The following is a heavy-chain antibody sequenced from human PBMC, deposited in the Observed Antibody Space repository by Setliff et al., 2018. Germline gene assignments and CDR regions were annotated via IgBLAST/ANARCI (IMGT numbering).Heavy chain of an antibody. V-gene: IGHV4-59*01. CDR2: IYHNGNT. Sequence: LSLTCTVSGGSISPYFWSWIRQSPGKGLEWIGYIYHNGNTNFNPSLKTRVTMSVDTSKNQFALNLRSVAAADSAVYYCARDRTAYSYGLDVWGQGTTVTVSS. CDR1: GGSISPYF. J-gene: IGHJ6*02. CDR3: ARDRTAYSYGLDV. D-gene: IGHD5-18*01.